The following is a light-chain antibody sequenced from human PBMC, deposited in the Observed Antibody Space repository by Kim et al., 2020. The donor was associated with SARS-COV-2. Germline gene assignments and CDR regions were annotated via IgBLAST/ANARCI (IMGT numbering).Light chain of an antibody. CDR2: EGN. J-gene: IGLJ3*02. Sequence: QSALTQPASVSESLGQLITISCTGTASDVGAYNLASWYQQYPGKGPKLIIYEGNKRAPGVSNRFSGSKSGSWASLTISGLQPEDEADYHCCSYAGSSTWVFGGGTRLTVL. CDR1: ASDVGAYNL. V-gene: IGLV2-23*01. CDR3: CSYAGSSTWV.